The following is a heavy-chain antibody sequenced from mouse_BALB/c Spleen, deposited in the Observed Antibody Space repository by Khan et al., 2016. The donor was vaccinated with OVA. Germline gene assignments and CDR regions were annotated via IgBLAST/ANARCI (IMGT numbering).Heavy chain of an antibody. V-gene: IGHV1S81*02. J-gene: IGHJ3*01. CDR1: GYTFTSYY. CDR3: TRSGYGTFVY. Sequence: VQLQESGAELVKPGASVKLSCKASGYTFTSYYMYWVKQRPGQGLEWIGEINPSDGDTNFNEKFKSKATLTVDKSSSTAYMQLSSLTSEDSAVYYCTRSGYGTFVYWGQGTLVTVSA. D-gene: IGHD2-1*01. CDR2: INPSDGDT.